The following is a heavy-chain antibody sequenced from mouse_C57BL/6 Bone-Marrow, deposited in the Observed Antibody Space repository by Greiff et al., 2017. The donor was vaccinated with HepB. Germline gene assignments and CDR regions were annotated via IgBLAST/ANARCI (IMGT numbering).Heavy chain of an antibody. V-gene: IGHV5-4*03. CDR2: ISDGGSYT. Sequence: EVKLVESGGGLVKPGGSLKLSCAASGFTFSSYAMSWVRQTPEKRVEWVATISDGGSYTYYPDNVKGRFTISRDNAKNNLYLQMSHLKSEDTAMYYCARVITTVVEAMDYWGQGTSVTVSS. CDR1: GFTFSSYA. CDR3: ARVITTVVEAMDY. J-gene: IGHJ4*01. D-gene: IGHD1-1*01.